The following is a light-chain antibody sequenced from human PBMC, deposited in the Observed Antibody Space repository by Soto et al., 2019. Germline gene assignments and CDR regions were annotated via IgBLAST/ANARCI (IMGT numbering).Light chain of an antibody. CDR3: QQYNNWPPYT. J-gene: IGKJ2*01. V-gene: IGKV3-15*01. Sequence: EIVMTQSPATLSVSPGERATLSCRASQSVSSNLAWYQQKPGQAPRLLIYGASTRATGIPDRFSGSGSWTEFTLTISSLQSEDFAVYYCQQYNNWPPYTFGQGTKLEIK. CDR2: GAS. CDR1: QSVSSN.